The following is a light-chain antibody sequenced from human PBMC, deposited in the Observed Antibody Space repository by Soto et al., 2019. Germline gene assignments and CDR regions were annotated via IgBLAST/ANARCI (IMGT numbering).Light chain of an antibody. J-gene: IGLJ2*01. CDR2: SNN. CDR1: SSNIGTNS. V-gene: IGLV1-44*01. Sequence: QSVLTQPPSASGTPGQRVTISCSGSSSNIGTNSVNWYQQLPGTAPKLLIYSNNQRPSGVPDRFSGSKSGTSASLAISGLQSEDEGDYYGAAWDDTLKARGVVFGGGTKLTVL. CDR3: AAWDDTLKARGVV.